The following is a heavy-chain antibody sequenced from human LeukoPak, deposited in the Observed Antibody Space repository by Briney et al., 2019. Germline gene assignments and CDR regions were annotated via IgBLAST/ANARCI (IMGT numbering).Heavy chain of an antibody. Sequence: GGSLRLSCAASGFTFSSYNMNWVCQAPGKGLEWVSSISSSSSYIYYADSVRGRFTISRDNAKNSLYLQMNSLRAEDTAVYYCAKGGLLGYFDWSWGQGTLVTVSS. J-gene: IGHJ5*02. V-gene: IGHV3-21*04. D-gene: IGHD3-9*01. CDR3: AKGGLLGYFDWS. CDR1: GFTFSSYN. CDR2: ISSSSSYI.